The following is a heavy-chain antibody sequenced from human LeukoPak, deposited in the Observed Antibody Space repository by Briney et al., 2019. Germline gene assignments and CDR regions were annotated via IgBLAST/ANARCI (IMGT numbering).Heavy chain of an antibody. Sequence: SETLSLTCTVSGGSISSYYWSWIRQPAGKGLEWIGRIYTSGSTNYNPSLKSRVTMSVDTSKNQFSLKLSSVTAADTAVYYCARASERLGYCSSTSCGVDLWGRGTLVTVSS. J-gene: IGHJ2*01. CDR1: GGSISSYY. D-gene: IGHD2-2*01. CDR3: ARASERLGYCSSTSCGVDL. CDR2: IYTSGST. V-gene: IGHV4-4*07.